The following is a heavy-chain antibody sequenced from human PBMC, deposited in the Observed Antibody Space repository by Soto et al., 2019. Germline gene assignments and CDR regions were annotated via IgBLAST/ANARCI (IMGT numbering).Heavy chain of an antibody. CDR2: VLYDGSNK. Sequence: GGSLRLSCAASGFIFNNNAMHWVRQAPGKGLEWVAVVLYDGSNKYYSDSVKGRFTISRDNPRNMLYLEMNSLRVEDTAIYYCARDGSRGWSNFDYWGQGTLVTVSS. J-gene: IGHJ4*02. CDR1: GFIFNNNA. CDR3: ARDGSRGWSNFDY. V-gene: IGHV3-30*03. D-gene: IGHD6-19*01.